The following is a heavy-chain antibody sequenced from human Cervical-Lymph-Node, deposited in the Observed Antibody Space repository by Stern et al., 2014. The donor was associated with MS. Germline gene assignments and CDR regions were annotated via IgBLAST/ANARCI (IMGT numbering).Heavy chain of an antibody. CDR2: IYASGNT. J-gene: IGHJ4*02. V-gene: IGHV4-61*02. Sequence: QVQLQESGPGLVKPSQTLSLTCTVSGGSVSTYNYYWTWIRQPAGKGLEWIGRIYASGNTNYNPSLKGRVTISLDTSRNQFSLKLTSLTAADTAVYYCATSGGRRGDFRDYWGQGTLVTVSS. CDR1: GGSVSTYNYY. D-gene: IGHD4-17*01. CDR3: ATSGGRRGDFRDY.